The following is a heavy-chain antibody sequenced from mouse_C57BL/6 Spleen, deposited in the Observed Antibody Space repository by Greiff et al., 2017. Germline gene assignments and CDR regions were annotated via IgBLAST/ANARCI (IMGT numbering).Heavy chain of an antibody. V-gene: IGHV5-6*01. CDR3: ARHTAQAFNYFDY. CDR2: IRSGGSYT. D-gene: IGHD3-2*02. CDR1: GFTFSSYG. J-gene: IGHJ2*01. Sequence: DVQLVESGGDLVKPGGSLKLSCAASGFTFSSYGMSWVRQTPDKRLEWVATIRSGGSYTYYPDSVKGRFTISRDNAKNTLYLQMSSLKSEDTAMYYCARHTAQAFNYFDYWGQGTTLTVSS.